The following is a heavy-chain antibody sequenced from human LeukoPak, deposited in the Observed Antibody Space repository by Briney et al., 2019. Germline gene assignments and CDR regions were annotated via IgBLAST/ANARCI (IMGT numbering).Heavy chain of an antibody. CDR3: AKDRVTIFGVVIMPFDY. J-gene: IGHJ4*02. V-gene: IGHV3-23*01. Sequence: GGSLRLSCAASGFTFSDYYMSWIRQAPGKGLEWVSATSGSGGSTYYADSVKGRFTISRDNSKNTLYLQMNSLRAEDTAVYYCAKDRVTIFGVVIMPFDYWGQGTLVTVSS. CDR2: TSGSGGST. CDR1: GFTFSDYY. D-gene: IGHD3-3*01.